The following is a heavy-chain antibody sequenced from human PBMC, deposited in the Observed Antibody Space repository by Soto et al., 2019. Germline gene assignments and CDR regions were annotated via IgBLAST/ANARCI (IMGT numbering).Heavy chain of an antibody. CDR2: FDPEDGET. Sequence: ASVKVSCKVSGYTLTELSMHWVRQAPGKGLEWRGGFDPEDGETIYAQKFQGRVTITEDTSTDTAYMELSSLRSEDTAVYYCAKKGRPGYDKGNWLDSWGQGTLVTVSS. CDR1: GYTLTELS. J-gene: IGHJ5*01. CDR3: AKKGRPGYDKGNWLDS. D-gene: IGHD5-12*01. V-gene: IGHV1-24*01.